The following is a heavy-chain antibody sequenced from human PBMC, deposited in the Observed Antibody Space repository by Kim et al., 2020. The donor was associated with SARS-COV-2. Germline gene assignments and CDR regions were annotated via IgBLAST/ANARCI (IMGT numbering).Heavy chain of an antibody. Sequence: PSLKSRVTISVDTSKNQFSLKLSSVTAADTAVYYCARGDPNSSGRNYFDYWGQGTLVTVSS. J-gene: IGHJ4*02. CDR3: ARGDPNSSGRNYFDY. V-gene: IGHV4-39*07. D-gene: IGHD6-19*01.